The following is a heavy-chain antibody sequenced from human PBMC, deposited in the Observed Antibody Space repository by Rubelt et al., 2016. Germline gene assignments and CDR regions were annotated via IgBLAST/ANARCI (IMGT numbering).Heavy chain of an antibody. CDR1: GYTFTSYY. V-gene: IGHV1-46*01. J-gene: IGHJ5*02. Sequence: QVQLVQSGAGVKKPGASVKVSCKASGYTFTSYYMHWVRQAPGQGLEWMGIINPSGGSTSYAQKFQGRVTMARDTSTSTVYMELSSLGSEDTAVYYCARSPRYDFEDNWFDPWGQGTLVTVSS. D-gene: IGHD3-3*01. CDR3: ARSPRYDFEDNWFDP. CDR2: INPSGGST.